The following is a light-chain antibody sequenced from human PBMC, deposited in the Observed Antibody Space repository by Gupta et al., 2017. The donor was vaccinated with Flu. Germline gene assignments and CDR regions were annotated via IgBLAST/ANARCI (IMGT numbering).Light chain of an antibody. CDR2: DDS. CDR3: QVWDSSSVV. J-gene: IGLJ2*01. Sequence: SYVLTQPPSVSVAPGQTARITCGGNNIGSKSVHWYQQKPGQAPVLVVYDDSDRPSGIPKRFSGSNSGNTATLTISRVEAGDEADYYCQVWDSSSVVFGGGTKLTVL. V-gene: IGLV3-21*02. CDR1: NIGSKS.